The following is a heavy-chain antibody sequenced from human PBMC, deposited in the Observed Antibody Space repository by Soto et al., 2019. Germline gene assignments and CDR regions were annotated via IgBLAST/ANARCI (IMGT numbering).Heavy chain of an antibody. V-gene: IGHV4-59*01. CDR2: IYYSGST. D-gene: IGHD3-22*01. CDR3: ARNNGLDYYDSSGYYPNWFDP. J-gene: IGHJ5*02. CDR1: GGSISSYY. Sequence: SETLSLTCTVSGGSISSYYWSWIRQPPGKGLEWIGYIYYSGSTNYNPSLKSRVTISVDTSKNQFSLKLSSVTAADTAVYYCARNNGLDYYDSSGYYPNWFDPWGQGTLVTVSS.